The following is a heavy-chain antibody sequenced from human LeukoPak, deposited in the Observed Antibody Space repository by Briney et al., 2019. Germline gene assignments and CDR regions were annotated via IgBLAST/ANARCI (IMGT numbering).Heavy chain of an antibody. J-gene: IGHJ5*01. CDR3: ATYGSGRYWFDP. CDR2: IYYTGST. Sequence: PSQTLSLTCTVSGGSISSGGYYWSWIRQHPGKGLEWIGYIYYTGSTYHNPSLRSRVTISVDTSKNQFPLKLTSVTAADTAVYYCATYGSGRYWFDPWGQGTMVTVSS. CDR1: GGSISSGGYY. D-gene: IGHD3-10*01. V-gene: IGHV4-31*03.